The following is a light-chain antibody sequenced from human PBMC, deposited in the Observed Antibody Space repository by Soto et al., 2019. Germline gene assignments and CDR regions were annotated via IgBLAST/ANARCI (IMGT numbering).Light chain of an antibody. V-gene: IGKV1-6*01. J-gene: IGKJ4*01. Sequence: AIQMTQSPSSLSASVGDRVTISCRASQGIGNALGWYQQKPGKPPKVLIYGASNLQSGVPPRFSGSGSGTEFTLTISSLQSEDLAVYYCQQYNNWPPLTFGGGTKVDIK. CDR1: QGIGNA. CDR3: QQYNNWPPLT. CDR2: GAS.